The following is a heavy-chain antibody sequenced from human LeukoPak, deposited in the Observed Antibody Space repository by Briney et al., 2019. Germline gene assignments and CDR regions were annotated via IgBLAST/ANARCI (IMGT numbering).Heavy chain of an antibody. CDR2: IIPIFGIA. CDR1: GGTFSSYA. CDR3: ARGGSGGDI. D-gene: IGHD3-10*01. V-gene: IGHV1-69*04. J-gene: IGHJ3*02. Sequence: SVKVTCKASGGTFSSYAISWVRQAPGQGLEWMGRIIPIFGIANYAQKFQGRVTITADKSTSTAYMELSSLRSEDTAVYYCARGGSGGDIWGQGTMVTVSS.